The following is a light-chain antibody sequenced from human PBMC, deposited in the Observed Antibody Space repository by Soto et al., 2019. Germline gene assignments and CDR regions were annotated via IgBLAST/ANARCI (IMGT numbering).Light chain of an antibody. CDR1: QRISGY. Sequence: EIVLTQSPATLSLSPLERATFSCMASQRISGYLAWYQQNPGRAPRLLISDASNSATGIPVRFSGSGSGTDYTLTITNLEPEDFAIYYCQQRSSWPWTFGQGTKVDIK. CDR2: DAS. CDR3: QQRSSWPWT. V-gene: IGKV3-11*01. J-gene: IGKJ1*01.